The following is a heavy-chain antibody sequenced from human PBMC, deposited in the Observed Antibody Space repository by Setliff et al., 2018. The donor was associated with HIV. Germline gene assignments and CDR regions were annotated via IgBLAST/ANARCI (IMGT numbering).Heavy chain of an antibody. D-gene: IGHD6-13*01. CDR2: ISPDGSEK. CDR1: GFTFRDYW. Sequence: LRLSCATSGFTFRDYWMTWVRQAPGGGLQWVASISPDGSEKSLVDSVMGRFTISRDNAQNSLYLQLNSLRAEDTGVYHCGRDVHDAAADNWGRGTLVTVSS. V-gene: IGHV3-7*01. CDR3: GRDVHDAAADN. J-gene: IGHJ4*02.